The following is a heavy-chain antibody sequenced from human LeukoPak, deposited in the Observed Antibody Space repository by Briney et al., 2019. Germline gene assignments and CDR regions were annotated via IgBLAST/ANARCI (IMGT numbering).Heavy chain of an antibody. CDR1: GGTFSSYA. D-gene: IGHD3-22*01. V-gene: IGHV1-69*13. CDR2: IIPIFGTA. Sequence: SVKVSCKASGGTFSSYAISRVRQAPGQGLEWMGGIIPIFGTANYAQKFQGRVTITADESTSTAYMELSSLRSEDTAVYYCARARFSGYNYYDSSGNYYYGMDVWGQGTTVTVSS. CDR3: ARARFSGYNYYDSSGNYYYGMDV. J-gene: IGHJ6*02.